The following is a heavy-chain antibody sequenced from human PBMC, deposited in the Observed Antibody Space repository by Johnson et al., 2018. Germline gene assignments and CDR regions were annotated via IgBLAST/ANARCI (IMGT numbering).Heavy chain of an antibody. J-gene: IGHJ6*02. Sequence: QVQLVQSGAEVKKPGSSVKVSCKASGDTFNKYAISWVRQAPGQGLEWMGGIIPLFGTANYPEKFQDRVTLTADESTTTIYMDLGSRRSEDTAVYYCARYYGGHSANGVDGWGQGTRVTVSS. V-gene: IGHV1-69*12. CDR2: IIPLFGTA. D-gene: IGHD2-21*02. CDR1: GDTFNKYA. CDR3: ARYYGGHSANGVDG.